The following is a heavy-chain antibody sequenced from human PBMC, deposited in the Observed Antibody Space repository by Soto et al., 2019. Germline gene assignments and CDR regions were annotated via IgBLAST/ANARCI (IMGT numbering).Heavy chain of an antibody. CDR2: IHYSGST. Sequence: VQLQESGPGLVKPSETLSLTCTVSGGSISGYYWSWIRQSPGKGLEWIGDIHYSGSTNYNPSLKSRVTISVDTSKNQLSLKLSSVTAADTAVYYCARGSAAGTKSPFDYWGQGTLVTVSS. CDR3: ARGSAAGTKSPFDY. D-gene: IGHD6-13*01. CDR1: GGSISGYY. V-gene: IGHV4-59*01. J-gene: IGHJ4*02.